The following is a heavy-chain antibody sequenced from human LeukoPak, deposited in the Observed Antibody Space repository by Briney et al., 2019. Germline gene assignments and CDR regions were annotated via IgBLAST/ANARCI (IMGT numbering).Heavy chain of an antibody. J-gene: IGHJ4*02. CDR2: ISSSSYI. CDR3: AVNYYDSSGYYPSGY. D-gene: IGHD3-22*01. V-gene: IGHV3-21*01. Sequence: GGSLRLSCAASGFTFSSYSMNWVRQAPGKGLEWVSSISSSSYIYYADSVKGRFTISRDNAKNSLYLQMNSLRAEDTAVYYCAVNYYDSSGYYPSGYWGQGTLVTVSS. CDR1: GFTFSSYS.